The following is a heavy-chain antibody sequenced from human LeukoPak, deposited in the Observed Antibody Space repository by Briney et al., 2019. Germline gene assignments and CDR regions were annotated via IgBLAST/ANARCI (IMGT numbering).Heavy chain of an antibody. Sequence: VLPGGSLRLSCAASGFTFSSYAMSWVRQAPGKGLEWVSAISGSGGSTYYADSVKGRFTISRDNSKNTLYLQMNSLRAEDTAVYYCAKGGGAYNWFDPWGQGTLVTVSS. CDR2: ISGSGGST. CDR1: GFTFSSYA. CDR3: AKGGGAYNWFDP. J-gene: IGHJ5*02. V-gene: IGHV3-23*01. D-gene: IGHD3-10*01.